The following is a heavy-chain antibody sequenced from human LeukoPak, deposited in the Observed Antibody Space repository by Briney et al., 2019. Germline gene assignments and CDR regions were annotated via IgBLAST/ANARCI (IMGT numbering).Heavy chain of an antibody. CDR3: VTTGSAGYYDY. CDR1: GFSFSNSW. J-gene: IGHJ4*02. V-gene: IGHV3-74*01. CDR2: INDDETST. Sequence: GGSLRLSCAASGFSFSNSWMHWVRQAPGKGLVWVSRINDDETSTSYADSVKGRFTISRDNAKNTLYLQMNSLRAEDTAVYYCVTTGSAGYYDYWGQGKLVTVSS. D-gene: IGHD2-15*01.